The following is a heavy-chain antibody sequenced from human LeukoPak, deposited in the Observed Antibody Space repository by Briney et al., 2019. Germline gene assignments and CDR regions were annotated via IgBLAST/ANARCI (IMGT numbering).Heavy chain of an antibody. Sequence: PSQTLSLTCTVSGGSISSGSYYWSWIRQPAGKGLEWIGRIYTSGSTNYNPSLKSRVTISVDTSKNQFSLKLSSVTAADTAVYYCARVPMSSLFLEWYDAFDIWGQGTMVTVSS. CDR2: IYTSGST. D-gene: IGHD3-3*01. J-gene: IGHJ3*02. V-gene: IGHV4-61*02. CDR1: GGSISSGSYY. CDR3: ARVPMSSLFLEWYDAFDI.